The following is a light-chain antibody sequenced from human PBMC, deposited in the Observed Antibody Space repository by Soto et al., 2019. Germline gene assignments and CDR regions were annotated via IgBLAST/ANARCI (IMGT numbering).Light chain of an antibody. J-gene: IGKJ4*01. CDR2: GVS. V-gene: IGKV3-20*01. CDR3: QQYGGSPLT. CDR1: QSVISSS. Sequence: EIVLTQSPGTLSLSPGESSTLSCRAGQSVISSSLAWYQQKPGQAPRLLFFGVSNRAAGVPDRFGGSGSGTDFTLTISRLEPEDFAVYYCQQYGGSPLTFGGGTKGDI.